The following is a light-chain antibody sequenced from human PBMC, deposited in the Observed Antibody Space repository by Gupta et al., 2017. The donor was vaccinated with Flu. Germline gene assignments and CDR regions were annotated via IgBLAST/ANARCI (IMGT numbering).Light chain of an antibody. J-gene: IGKJ2*03. CDR2: DAS. Sequence: DIQMTQSPSSLSASVGDRVTITCQASQDISNYLNWYQQKPGKAPKLLIYDASNLETGVPSRFSGSGSGKDFTFTISSLQHEDIATYYCQQYDNLHSFGQGTKLEIK. CDR1: QDISNY. V-gene: IGKV1-33*01. CDR3: QQYDNLHS.